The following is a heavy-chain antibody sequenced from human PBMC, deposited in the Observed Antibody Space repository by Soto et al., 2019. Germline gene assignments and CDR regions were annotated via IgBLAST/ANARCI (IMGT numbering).Heavy chain of an antibody. CDR1: GFTLSSYG. J-gene: IGHJ6*02. D-gene: IGHD6-19*01. CDR3: AKDRKYSSGWYPHYYYGMDV. Sequence: LRLSCAASGFTLSSYGMHWVRQAPGKGLEWVAVISYDGSNKYYADSVKGRFTISRDNSKNTLYLQMNSLRAEDTAVYYCAKDRKYSSGWYPHYYYGMDVWGQGTTVTVYS. CDR2: ISYDGSNK. V-gene: IGHV3-30*18.